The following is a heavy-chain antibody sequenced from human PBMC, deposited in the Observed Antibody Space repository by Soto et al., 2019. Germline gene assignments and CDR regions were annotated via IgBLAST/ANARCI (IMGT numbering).Heavy chain of an antibody. CDR2: ISSRSDI. CDR1: GFTFSTYS. D-gene: IGHD2-2*02. CDR3: AREYTAWPLAYGLDV. Sequence: GGSLSISCVCSGFTFSTYSINWVRQTPGKGLEWVSSISSRSDIYYADSVKGRFTISRDNAKNSVSLQMNSLRAEDTAVYYCAREYTAWPLAYGLDVWGQGTKVTVSS. J-gene: IGHJ6*02. V-gene: IGHV3-21*01.